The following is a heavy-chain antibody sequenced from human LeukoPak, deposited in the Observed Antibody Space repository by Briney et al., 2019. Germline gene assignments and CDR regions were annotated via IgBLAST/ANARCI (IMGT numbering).Heavy chain of an antibody. V-gene: IGHV3-74*01. J-gene: IGHJ4*02. CDR2: INSDGSST. D-gene: IGHD5-18*01. CDR1: GLSISSDW. Sequence: GGSLRLSCAASGLSISSDWMHWVRQVPGRGLVWVSRINSDGSSTSYADSVKGRFTISRDNAKNTLNLQMNSLRAEDTAVYYCARGSYGYGNFDYWGQGTLVTVSS. CDR3: ARGSYGYGNFDY.